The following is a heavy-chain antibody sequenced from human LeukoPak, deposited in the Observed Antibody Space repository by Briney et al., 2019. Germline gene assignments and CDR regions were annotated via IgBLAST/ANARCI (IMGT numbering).Heavy chain of an antibody. Sequence: SETLSLTCTVSGGSISSYYWSWIRQPAGKGLEWIGRIYTSGSTNYHPSLKSRVTMSVDASKNQFSLKLSAVTAADTAVYYCARGANGDSPDQLFDYWGQGTLVTVSS. D-gene: IGHD4-17*01. CDR1: GGSISSYY. CDR2: IYTSGST. CDR3: ARGANGDSPDQLFDY. V-gene: IGHV4-4*07. J-gene: IGHJ4*02.